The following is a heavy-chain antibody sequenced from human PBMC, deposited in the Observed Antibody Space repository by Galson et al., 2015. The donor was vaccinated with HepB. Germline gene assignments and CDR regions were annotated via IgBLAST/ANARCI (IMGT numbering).Heavy chain of an antibody. Sequence: QSGAEVKKPGESLKISCKGSGYSFTSYWISWVRQMPGKGLEWMGRIDPSDSYTNYSPSFQGHVTISADKSISTAYLQWSSLKASDTAMYYCATRSNIVATIDYWGQGTLVTVSS. J-gene: IGHJ4*02. CDR2: IDPSDSYT. D-gene: IGHD5-12*01. V-gene: IGHV5-10-1*01. CDR3: ATRSNIVATIDY. CDR1: GYSFTSYW.